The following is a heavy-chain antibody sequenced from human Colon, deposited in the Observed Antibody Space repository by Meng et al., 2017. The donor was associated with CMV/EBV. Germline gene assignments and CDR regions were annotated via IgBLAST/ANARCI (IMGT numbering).Heavy chain of an antibody. J-gene: IGHJ4*02. CDR1: EYPFTGYF. CDR2: INPNSGGT. CDR3: ATVSGGDFDY. V-gene: IGHV1-2*02. Sequence: RFGRSGDRVKQPWAHVRVSCRASEYPFTGYFMYWVRQAPGQGLEWMGSINPNSGGTNHAQKFQGRVTMTRDTSINTAYMELSRLRSDDTAVYYCATVSGGDFDYWGQGTLVTVSS. D-gene: IGHD1-26*01.